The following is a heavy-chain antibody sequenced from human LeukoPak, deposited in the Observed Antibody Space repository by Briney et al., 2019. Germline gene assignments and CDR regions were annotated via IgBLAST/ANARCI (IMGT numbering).Heavy chain of an antibody. D-gene: IGHD1-1*01. V-gene: IGHV4-39*01. J-gene: IGHJ4*02. CDR1: GGSVSSSIYH. CDR3: ARLRTRTPGDY. CDR2: IYYTGNT. Sequence: SETLSLTCSVSGGSVSSSIYHWGWIRQPPGKGLEWIGSIYYTGNTYYNPSLKSRLTISVDTSKNQLSLKVRSVTAADTALYYCARLRTRTPGDYWGQGTLVTVSS.